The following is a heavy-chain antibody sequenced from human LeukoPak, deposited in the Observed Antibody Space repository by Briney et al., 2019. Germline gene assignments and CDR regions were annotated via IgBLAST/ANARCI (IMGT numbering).Heavy chain of an antibody. CDR1: GFTFSDYW. Sequence: GGSLRLSCTASGFTFSDYWMIWVRQAPGKGLEWVANIKQDGSEKYYVDSVKGRFTISRDNAKKSLYLQMNSLRAEDTAVYYSAKDAEVGTLFGVLSRYNWFDPWGQGALVTVSS. D-gene: IGHD3-3*01. J-gene: IGHJ5*02. CDR2: IKQDGSEK. CDR3: AKDAEVGTLFGVLSRYNWFDP. V-gene: IGHV3-7*01.